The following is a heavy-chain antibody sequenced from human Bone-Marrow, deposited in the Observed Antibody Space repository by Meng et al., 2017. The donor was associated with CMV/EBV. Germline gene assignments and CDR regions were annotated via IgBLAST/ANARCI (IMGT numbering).Heavy chain of an antibody. J-gene: IGHJ6*02. CDR3: ARGGVPAAILYYYYYDGMDV. V-gene: IGHV4-39*07. CDR1: GGSIISSGYY. CDR2: IYYRGTT. D-gene: IGHD2-2*02. Sequence: SETLSLTCTVSGGSIISSGYYWGWIRQPPGKGLQWIGSIYYRGTTYYNPSLKSRVTISLDTSKNQFSLKLSPVTAADTAVYYCARGGVPAAILYYYYYDGMDVWGQGTTVTVSS.